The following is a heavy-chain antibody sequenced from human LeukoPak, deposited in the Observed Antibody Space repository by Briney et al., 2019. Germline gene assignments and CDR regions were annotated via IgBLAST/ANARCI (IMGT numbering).Heavy chain of an antibody. J-gene: IGHJ4*02. CDR2: ISYDGSNK. Sequence: GGSLRLSCAAYGFTFSSYAIHWVRQAPGKGLEWVAVISYDGSNKYYVDSVKGRFTIARDNSKNTLYLKMNSLSADDTAVYYCAEIADYDFWSGYYYNYWGQGTLVTVSS. V-gene: IGHV3-30-3*01. CDR3: AEIADYDFWSGYYYNY. CDR1: GFTFSSYA. D-gene: IGHD3-3*01.